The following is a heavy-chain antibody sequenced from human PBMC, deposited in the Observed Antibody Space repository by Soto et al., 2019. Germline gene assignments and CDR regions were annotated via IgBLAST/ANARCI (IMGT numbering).Heavy chain of an antibody. J-gene: IGHJ4*02. CDR3: ARWAYGDYAFD. V-gene: IGHV1-69*06. D-gene: IGHD4-17*01. CDR2: IIPNTDTT. CDR1: GGTFSSYS. Sequence: ASVKVSCKASGGTFSSYSISWVRQAPGQGLEWMGWIIPNTDTTNYAQKLQGRVTMTADKSTSTAYMELRSLRSEDTAVYYCARWAYGDYAFDWGQGTLVTVSS.